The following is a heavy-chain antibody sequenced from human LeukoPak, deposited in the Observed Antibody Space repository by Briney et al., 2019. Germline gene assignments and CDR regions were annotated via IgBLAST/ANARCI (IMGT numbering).Heavy chain of an antibody. V-gene: IGHV4-59*01. J-gene: IGHJ4*02. CDR2: IYYSGST. Sequence: PSETLSLTCTVPGGSISSYYWSWIRQPPGKGLEWIGYIYYSGSTNYNPSLKSRVTISVDTSKNQFSLKLSSVTAADTAVYYCAREEPDSSGYYSLWGQGTLVTVSP. D-gene: IGHD3-22*01. CDR1: GGSISSYY. CDR3: AREEPDSSGYYSL.